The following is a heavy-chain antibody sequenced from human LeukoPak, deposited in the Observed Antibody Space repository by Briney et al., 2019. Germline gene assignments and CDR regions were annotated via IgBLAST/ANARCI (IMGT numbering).Heavy chain of an antibody. CDR1: GFTFSSYN. D-gene: IGHD6-13*01. CDR3: ARVGAAVGISNYFDY. V-gene: IGHV3-21*01. Sequence: GRSLRLSCAASGFTFSSYNMNWVRQAPGKGLEWVSSISGSNNYIYYVDSVKGRFTISRDNAKKSLYLQMNSLRVEDTAVYYCARVGAAVGISNYFDYWGQGTLVTVSS. J-gene: IGHJ4*02. CDR2: ISGSNNYI.